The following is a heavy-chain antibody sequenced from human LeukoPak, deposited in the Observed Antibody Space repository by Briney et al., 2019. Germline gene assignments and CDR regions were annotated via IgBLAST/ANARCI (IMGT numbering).Heavy chain of an antibody. D-gene: IGHD6-19*01. V-gene: IGHV6-1*01. CDR1: GDSVSSNSVS. Sequence: ASQTLSLTCAISGDSVSSNSVSWNWIRQSPSRGLEWLGRTYYRSKWYYDYALSVKSRITVNPDTSKNQFSLQFNSVTPEDTAVYYCARDRPNSSGWTPLDYWGQGTLVTVSS. J-gene: IGHJ4*02. CDR2: TYYRSKWYY. CDR3: ARDRPNSSGWTPLDY.